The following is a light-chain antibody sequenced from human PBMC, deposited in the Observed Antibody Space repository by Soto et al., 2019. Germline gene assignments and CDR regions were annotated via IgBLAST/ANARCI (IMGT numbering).Light chain of an antibody. CDR2: GAS. CDR1: QSVSSN. J-gene: IGKJ5*01. CDR3: QHYNNWTPWT. Sequence: IVMAQSPATLSGSRGERTTFACRCSQSVSSNLAWYQQKPGQAPRLLIYGASIRATGIPARFSGSGSGTPFTLPISSLQSEDFAVSYCQHYNNWTPWTFGQGTRLEIK. V-gene: IGKV3-15*01.